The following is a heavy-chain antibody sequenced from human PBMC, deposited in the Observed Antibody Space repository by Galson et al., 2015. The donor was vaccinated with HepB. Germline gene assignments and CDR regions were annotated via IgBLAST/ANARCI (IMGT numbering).Heavy chain of an antibody. J-gene: IGHJ3*02. Sequence: SVKVSCKASGYTFTSYYMHWVRQAPGQGLEWMGIINPSGGSTSYAQKFQGRVTMTRDTSTSTVYMELSSLRSEDTAAYYCARYSMVRGVTNDAFDIWGQGTMVTVSS. D-gene: IGHD3-10*01. CDR1: GYTFTSYY. V-gene: IGHV1-46*01. CDR2: INPSGGST. CDR3: ARYSMVRGVTNDAFDI.